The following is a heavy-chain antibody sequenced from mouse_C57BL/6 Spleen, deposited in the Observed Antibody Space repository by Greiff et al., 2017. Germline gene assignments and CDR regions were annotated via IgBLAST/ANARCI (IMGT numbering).Heavy chain of an antibody. Sequence: VQLQQSGPELVKPGASVKISCKASGYTFTDYYMNWVKQSHGKSLEWIGDINPNNGGTSYNQKFKGKATLTVDKSSSTAYMELRSLTSEDSAVYYCASGWDYAMDYWGQGTSVTVSS. CDR1: GYTFTDYY. CDR2: INPNNGGT. D-gene: IGHD1-2*01. J-gene: IGHJ4*01. CDR3: ASGWDYAMDY. V-gene: IGHV1-26*01.